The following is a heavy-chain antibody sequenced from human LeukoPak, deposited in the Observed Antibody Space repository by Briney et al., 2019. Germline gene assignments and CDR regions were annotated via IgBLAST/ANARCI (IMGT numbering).Heavy chain of an antibody. J-gene: IGHJ4*02. CDR1: GFTFSSYW. V-gene: IGHV3-7*03. Sequence: GGSLRLSCAASGFTFSSYWMSWVRQAPGKGLEWVANIKQDGSEKYYVDSVKGRFTISRDYSKNTLFLQMNSLRAEDTAVYYCAKGGVYTSSSNFDYWGQGTLVTVSS. CDR3: AKGGVYTSSSNFDY. D-gene: IGHD6-6*01. CDR2: IKQDGSEK.